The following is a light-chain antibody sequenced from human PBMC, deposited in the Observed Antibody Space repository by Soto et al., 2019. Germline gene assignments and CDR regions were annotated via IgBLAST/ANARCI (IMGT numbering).Light chain of an antibody. Sequence: DIHMTGAPSTLSASVLYRVTITFLSIQSISSYLNWYQQKPGKAPKLLIYAASSLQSGAPSRFSGSGSGTDFSLTISSLQPEDFATYYCQQSYRSPPTFGQGTKVDIK. CDR3: QQSYRSPPT. CDR1: QSISSY. V-gene: IGKV1-39*01. CDR2: AAS. J-gene: IGKJ1*01.